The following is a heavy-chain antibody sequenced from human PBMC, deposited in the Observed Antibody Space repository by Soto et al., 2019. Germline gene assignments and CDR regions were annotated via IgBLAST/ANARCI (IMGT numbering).Heavy chain of an antibody. CDR3: ARIAASGRGWDV. V-gene: IGHV3-7*01. D-gene: IGHD6-13*01. J-gene: IGHJ6*02. Sequence: EVQLVESGGGLVQPGGSLRLSCVDSGFTFSSYWMSWVRQAPVKGLEWVGNIKQDGSEENYVDSVKGRCTISRDNAKNSMYLQMNSLRAEDTAVYYCARIAASGRGWDVWGQGTTVVVSS. CDR1: GFTFSSYW. CDR2: IKQDGSEE.